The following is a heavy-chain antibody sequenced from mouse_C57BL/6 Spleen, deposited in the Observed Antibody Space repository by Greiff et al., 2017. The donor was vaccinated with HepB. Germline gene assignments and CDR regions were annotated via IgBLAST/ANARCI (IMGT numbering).Heavy chain of an antibody. CDR2: IWSDGST. CDR3: ARHETPYDYDVGAMDY. D-gene: IGHD2-4*01. CDR1: GFSLTSYG. V-gene: IGHV2-6-1*01. Sequence: QVQLKESGPGLVAPSQSLSITCTVSGFSLTSYGVHWVRQPPGKGLEWLVVIWSDGSTTYNSALNSRLSISKDNSKSQVFLKMNSLQTDDTAMYYCARHETPYDYDVGAMDYWGQGTSVTVSS. J-gene: IGHJ4*01.